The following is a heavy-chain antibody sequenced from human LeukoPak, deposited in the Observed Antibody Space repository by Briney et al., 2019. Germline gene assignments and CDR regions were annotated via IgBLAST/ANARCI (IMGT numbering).Heavy chain of an antibody. CDR3: ARAGTVTRARQIAFDI. D-gene: IGHD4-17*01. V-gene: IGHV4-4*07. CDR1: GGSISSYY. Sequence: SETLSLTCTVSGGSISSYYWSWIRQPAGKGLEWIGRIYTSGSTNYNPSLKSRVTISVDTSKNQFSLKLSSVTAADTAVYYCARAGTVTRARQIAFDIWGQGTMVTVSS. J-gene: IGHJ3*02. CDR2: IYTSGST.